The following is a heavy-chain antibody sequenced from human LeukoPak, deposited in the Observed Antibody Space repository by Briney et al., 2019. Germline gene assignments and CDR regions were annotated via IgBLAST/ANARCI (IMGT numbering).Heavy chain of an antibody. J-gene: IGHJ4*02. Sequence: PGGSLRLSCAASGFTFSSYSMNWVRQAPGKGLEWVSSISSSSSYIYYADSVKGRFTISRDNAKNSLYLQMDSLRPEDTAFYYCAKANSGSYYGDFDYWGQGTLVTVPS. CDR1: GFTFSSYS. CDR3: AKANSGSYYGDFDY. CDR2: ISSSSSYI. V-gene: IGHV3-21*04. D-gene: IGHD1-26*01.